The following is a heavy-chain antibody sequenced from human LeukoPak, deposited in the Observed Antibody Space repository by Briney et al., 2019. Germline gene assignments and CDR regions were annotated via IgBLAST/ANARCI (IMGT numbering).Heavy chain of an antibody. V-gene: IGHV4-4*07. J-gene: IGHJ4*02. CDR2: IYTSGST. CDR1: GGSISSYY. Sequence: SETLSLTCTVSGGSISSYYWSWIRQPAGKGLEWIGRIYTSGSTNYNPSLKSRVTMSVDTSKNQFPLKLSSVTAADTAVYYYASSRIAAAGTSFDYWGQGTLVTVSS. CDR3: ASSRIAAAGTSFDY. D-gene: IGHD6-13*01.